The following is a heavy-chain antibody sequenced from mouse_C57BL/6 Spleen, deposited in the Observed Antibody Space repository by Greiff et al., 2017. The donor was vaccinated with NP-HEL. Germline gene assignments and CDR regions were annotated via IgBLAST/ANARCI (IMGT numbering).Heavy chain of an antibody. CDR2: ISSGSSTI. CDR3: ARGGTGYWYFDV. Sequence: EVQLQESGGGLVKPGGSLKLSCAASGFTFSDYGMHWVRQAPEKGLEWVAYISSGSSTIYYADTVKGRFTISRDNAKNTLFLQMTSLRSEDTAMYYCARGGTGYWYFDVWGTGTTVTVSS. CDR1: GFTFSDYG. D-gene: IGHD3-3*01. V-gene: IGHV5-17*01. J-gene: IGHJ1*03.